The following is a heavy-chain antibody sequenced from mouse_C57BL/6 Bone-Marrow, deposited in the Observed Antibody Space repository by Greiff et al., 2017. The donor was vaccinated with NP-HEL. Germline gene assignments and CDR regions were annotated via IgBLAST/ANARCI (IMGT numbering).Heavy chain of an antibody. Sequence: QVQLQQPGAELVKPGASVKMSCKASGYTFTSYWITWVKQRPGQGLEWIGDIYPGSGSTNYNEKFKSKATLTVDTSSSTAYMQLSSLTSEDSAVYYCASKELSYGNYDDYFDYWGQGTTLTVSS. D-gene: IGHD2-1*01. V-gene: IGHV1-55*01. CDR2: IYPGSGST. CDR3: ASKELSYGNYDDYFDY. CDR1: GYTFTSYW. J-gene: IGHJ2*01.